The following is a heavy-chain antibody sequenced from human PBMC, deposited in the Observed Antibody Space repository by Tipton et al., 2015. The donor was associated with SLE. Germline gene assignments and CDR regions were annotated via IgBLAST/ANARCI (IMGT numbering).Heavy chain of an antibody. Sequence: GSLRLSCAASGFTFDDYGMSWVRQAPGKGLEWVSGINSDGTTTNYANSVKGRFTISRDNARNTLFLQMNSLGAEDTAVYYCVHIASGLARFDHWGQGTLVSVSS. D-gene: IGHD6-13*01. CDR1: GFTFDDYG. CDR3: VHIASGLARFDH. J-gene: IGHJ4*02. V-gene: IGHV3-20*04. CDR2: INSDGTTT.